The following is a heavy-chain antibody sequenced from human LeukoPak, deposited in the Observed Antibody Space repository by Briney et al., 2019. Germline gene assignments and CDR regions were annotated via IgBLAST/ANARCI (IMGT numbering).Heavy chain of an antibody. V-gene: IGHV3-23*01. CDR1: GFTFNNYV. CDR2: IGGSGDAT. D-gene: IGHD3-3*01. J-gene: IGHJ4*02. Sequence: GGSLRLSCAASGFTFNNYVMSWIRQAPGKGLEWASAIGGSGDATYYADSVKGRFTISRDNSRNTLYLQMNSLRAEDRAIYYCAKGRRDSRPYYFDFWGLGTLVTVSS. CDR3: AKGRRDSRPYYFDF.